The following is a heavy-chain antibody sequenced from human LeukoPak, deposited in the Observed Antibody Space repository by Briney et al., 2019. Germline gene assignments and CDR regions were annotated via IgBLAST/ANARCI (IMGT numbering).Heavy chain of an antibody. CDR3: AREKFDFWSGYYSDYYYYMDV. D-gene: IGHD3-3*01. CDR2: ISAYNGNT. J-gene: IGHJ6*03. CDR1: GYTFTSYG. V-gene: IGHV1-18*01. Sequence: ASVKVSCKASGYTFTSYGISWVRQAPGQGLEWMGWISAYNGNTNYAQKLQGRVTMTTDTSTSTAYTELRSLRSDDTAVYYCAREKFDFWSGYYSDYYYYMDVWGKGTTVTASS.